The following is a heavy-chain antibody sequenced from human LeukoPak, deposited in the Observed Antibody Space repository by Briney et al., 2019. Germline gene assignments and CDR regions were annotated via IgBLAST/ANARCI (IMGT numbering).Heavy chain of an antibody. CDR3: AKGPLDYIHGTHYFDY. V-gene: IGHV3-30*04. J-gene: IGHJ4*02. CDR1: GFTFSSYV. Sequence: GGSLRLSCAASGFTFSSYVMHWVRQAPGKGLEWVAIISYDGSNEYYADSVKGRFTISRDNSKNTLYLQMNSLRAEDTAVYYCAKGPLDYIHGTHYFDYWGQGTLVTVSS. CDR2: ISYDGSNE. D-gene: IGHD4-11*01.